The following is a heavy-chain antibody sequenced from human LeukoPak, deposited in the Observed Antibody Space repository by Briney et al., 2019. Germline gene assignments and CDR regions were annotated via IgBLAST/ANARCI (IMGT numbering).Heavy chain of an antibody. CDR3: ARAKGSGSYEDAFDI. V-gene: IGHV1-69*13. Sequence: SVKVSCKASGGTFSSYAISWVRQAPGQGLEWMGGIIPIFGTANYAQKFQGRVTITADESTSTAYMELSSLRSEDTAVYHCARAKGSGSYEDAFDIWGQGTMVTVSS. J-gene: IGHJ3*02. CDR1: GGTFSSYA. CDR2: IIPIFGTA. D-gene: IGHD3-10*01.